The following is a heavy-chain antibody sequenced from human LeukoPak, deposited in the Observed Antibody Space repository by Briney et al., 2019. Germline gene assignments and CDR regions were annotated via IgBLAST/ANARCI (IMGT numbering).Heavy chain of an antibody. D-gene: IGHD3-10*01. Sequence: ASEKVSCKASGYTFTSYYMHWVRQAPGQGLEWMGWINPNSGGTNYAQKFQGRVTMTRDTSSSTAYMELSRLTSYDTAVYYCASNSRVRGVIILTAYWGQGTLVTVSS. V-gene: IGHV1-2*02. CDR2: INPNSGGT. CDR1: GYTFTSYY. CDR3: ASNSRVRGVIILTAY. J-gene: IGHJ4*02.